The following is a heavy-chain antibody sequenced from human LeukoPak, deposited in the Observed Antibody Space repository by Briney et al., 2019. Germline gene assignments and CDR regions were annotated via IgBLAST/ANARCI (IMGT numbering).Heavy chain of an antibody. CDR3: AKGVDYCSGGSCPADY. CDR1: GFTFSNYG. CDR2: ISYDGNNK. Sequence: GRSLRLSCAASGFTFSNYGIHWVRQAPGKGLEWVAVISYDGNNKYYADSVKGRFTISRDNSKNTLFLQMNSLRAEDTAVYYCAKGVDYCSGGSCPADYWGPGTLVTVSS. J-gene: IGHJ4*02. D-gene: IGHD2-15*01. V-gene: IGHV3-30*18.